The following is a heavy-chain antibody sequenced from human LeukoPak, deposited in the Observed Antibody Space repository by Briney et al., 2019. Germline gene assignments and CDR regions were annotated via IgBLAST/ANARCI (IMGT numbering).Heavy chain of an antibody. J-gene: IGHJ4*02. Sequence: GGSLRLSCAASGFTFTTYWMSWVRQAPGKGLEWVANIKQDGSEKSYVDSVKGRFTISRGNAKNSLYLQMNSLRDEDTAVYYCARGVTDWGQGTLVTVSS. CDR2: IKQDGSEK. V-gene: IGHV3-7*01. CDR1: GFTFTTYW. CDR3: ARGVTD. D-gene: IGHD5-18*01.